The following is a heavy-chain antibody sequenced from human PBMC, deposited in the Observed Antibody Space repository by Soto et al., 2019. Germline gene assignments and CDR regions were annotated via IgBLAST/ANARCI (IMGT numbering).Heavy chain of an antibody. CDR3: ASYSSSWYNFDC. D-gene: IGHD6-13*01. CDR2: IIPMFETT. CDR1: GGTFRTHG. J-gene: IGHJ4*02. V-gene: IGHV1-69*01. Sequence: QVQLVQSGAEVKKPGSSVKVSCKASGGTFRTHGISWVRQAPGQGLAWMGGIIPMFETTNYAQRLQGKLTITADESTSTAYMYLSSLTLEDTAMYYCASYSSSWYNFDCWGQGTLVTISS.